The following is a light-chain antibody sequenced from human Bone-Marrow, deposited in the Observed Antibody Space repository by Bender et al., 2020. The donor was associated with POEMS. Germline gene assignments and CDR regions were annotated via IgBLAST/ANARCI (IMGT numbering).Light chain of an antibody. CDR3: AARDAGLSGGV. J-gene: IGLJ3*02. CDR2: SDN. Sequence: QSVLTQPPSASGTPGQRVTISCSGSNSNIGTNAVNWYQQFPGTAPKLLIYSDNQRPSGVPDRFYAFKSGTSASLAISGLQSEDEADYDCAARDAGLSGGVFGGGTKLTVL. CDR1: NSNIGTNA. V-gene: IGLV1-44*01.